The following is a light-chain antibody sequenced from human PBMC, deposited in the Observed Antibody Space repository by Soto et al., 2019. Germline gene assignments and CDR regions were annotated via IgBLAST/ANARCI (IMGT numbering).Light chain of an antibody. CDR2: KAS. CDR1: QPISSW. Sequence: DIQMTQPPSTLSASLGDRVTITSRASQPISSWLAWYQQKPGKAPKLLIYKASTLKSGVPSRFSGSGAGTVFTLTISILQADDFATYYCQHYNSYSEAFGQGTKVDIK. J-gene: IGKJ1*01. V-gene: IGKV1-5*03. CDR3: QHYNSYSEA.